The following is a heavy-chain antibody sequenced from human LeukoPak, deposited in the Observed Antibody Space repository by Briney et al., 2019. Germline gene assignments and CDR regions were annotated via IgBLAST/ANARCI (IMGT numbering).Heavy chain of an antibody. CDR2: ISSSSSDI. V-gene: IGHV3-21*01. J-gene: IGHJ6*02. CDR1: GFTFSNYN. CDR3: ARLPTRLRDGYYYYYGLDV. D-gene: IGHD5-12*01. Sequence: KPGGSLRLSCAASGFTFSNYNMNWVRQAPGKGLDWVSSISSSSSDIHYADSVKGRFTISRDNANNSLYLQMNSLRAEDTAGYYCARLPTRLRDGYYYYYGLDVWGQGTTVTVSS.